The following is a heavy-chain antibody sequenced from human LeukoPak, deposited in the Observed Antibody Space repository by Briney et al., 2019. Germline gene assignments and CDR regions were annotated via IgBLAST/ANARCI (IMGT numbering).Heavy chain of an antibody. CDR1: GVSISSYY. CDR3: ARVSDIVVVPAEFDP. Sequence: PSETLSLTCTVSGVSISSYYWSWIRQPPGKGLDWIGYIYYSGSTNYNPSLKSRVTISVDTSKNQFSLKLSSVTAADTAVYYCARVSDIVVVPAEFDPWGQGTLVTVSS. V-gene: IGHV4-59*01. D-gene: IGHD2-2*01. J-gene: IGHJ5*02. CDR2: IYYSGST.